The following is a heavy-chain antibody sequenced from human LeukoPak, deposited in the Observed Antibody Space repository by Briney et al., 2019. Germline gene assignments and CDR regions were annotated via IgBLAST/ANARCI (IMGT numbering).Heavy chain of an antibody. CDR3: ARDFSYYYDSSGYFGY. V-gene: IGHV3-30*04. D-gene: IGHD3-22*01. J-gene: IGHJ4*02. CDR1: GFTFSSYA. CDR2: ISYDGSNK. Sequence: AGGSLRLSCAASGFTFSSYAMHWVRQAPGKGLEWVAVISYDGSNKYYADSVKGRFTISRDNSKNTLYLQMNSLRAEDTAVYYCARDFSYYYDSSGYFGYWGQGTLVTVSS.